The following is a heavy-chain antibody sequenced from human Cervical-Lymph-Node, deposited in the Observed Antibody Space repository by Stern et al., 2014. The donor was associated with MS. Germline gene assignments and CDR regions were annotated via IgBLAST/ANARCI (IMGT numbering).Heavy chain of an antibody. CDR3: ARDRWDRVFDY. D-gene: IGHD1-26*01. J-gene: IGHJ4*02. V-gene: IGHV1-18*01. CDR1: DYTFTSYG. CDR2: ISGYNGKI. Sequence: QVKLVESGAEVKKPGASVKVSCKASDYTFTSYGISWVRQAPGQGLEWMGWISGYNGKIDYAQKFQGRVTMTIDISTTTAYMELRSLKSDDTAVYYCARDRWDRVFDYWGQGTLVTVSS.